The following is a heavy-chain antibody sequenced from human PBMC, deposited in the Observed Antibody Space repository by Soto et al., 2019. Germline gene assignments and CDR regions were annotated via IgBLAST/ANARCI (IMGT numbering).Heavy chain of an antibody. CDR1: GFTFSSYA. V-gene: IGHV3-64*01. D-gene: IGHD4-17*01. CDR2: ISSNGGST. CDR3: AREDYGDYYFDY. Sequence: GGSLRLSCAASGFTFSSYAMHWVRQAPGKGLEYVSAISSNGGSTYYANSVKGRFTISRDNSKNTLYLQMGSLRAEDMAVYYCAREDYGDYYFDYWGQGTLVTVSS. J-gene: IGHJ4*02.